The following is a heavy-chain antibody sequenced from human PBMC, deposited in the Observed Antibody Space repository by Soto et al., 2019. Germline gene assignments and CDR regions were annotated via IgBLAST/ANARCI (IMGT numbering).Heavy chain of an antibody. CDR3: ANGTSGQL. J-gene: IGHJ4*02. Sequence: EVQLLESGGGLVQPGGSLTISCAASGFTFSSFAMNWVRQAPGKGLEWVSTLSGSGRAAHYADSVKGRFTISRDNPNNTLYLQMRGMTAEDPAVYYCANGTSGQLWGQGTLVTVSS. D-gene: IGHD3-10*01. V-gene: IGHV3-23*01. CDR1: GFTFSSFA. CDR2: LSGSGRAA.